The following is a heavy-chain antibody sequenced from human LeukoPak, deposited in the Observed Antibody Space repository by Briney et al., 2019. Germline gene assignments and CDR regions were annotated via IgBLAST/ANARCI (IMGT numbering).Heavy chain of an antibody. D-gene: IGHD2-2*01. CDR1: GGSISSYY. Sequence: SETLSLTCTVSGGSISSYYWSWIRQPSGKGLEWIGYIYYSGSTNYNPSLKSRVTISVDTSKNQFSLKLSSVTAADTAVYYCARVGYCSSTSCYYGMDVWGQGTTVTVSS. CDR2: IYYSGST. CDR3: ARVGYCSSTSCYYGMDV. J-gene: IGHJ6*02. V-gene: IGHV4-59*01.